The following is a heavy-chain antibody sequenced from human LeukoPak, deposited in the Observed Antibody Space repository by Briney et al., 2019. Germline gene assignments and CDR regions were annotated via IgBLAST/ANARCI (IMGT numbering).Heavy chain of an antibody. D-gene: IGHD3-3*01. V-gene: IGHV1-8*01. J-gene: IGHJ6*02. Sequence: GASVKVSCKASGYTFTSYDINRVRQATGQGLEWMGWVNPNSGNTGYAQKFQGRVTMTRNTSISTAYMELSSLRSEDTAVYYCARGFLGSYGMDVWGQGTTVTVSS. CDR1: GYTFTSYD. CDR2: VNPNSGNT. CDR3: ARGFLGSYGMDV.